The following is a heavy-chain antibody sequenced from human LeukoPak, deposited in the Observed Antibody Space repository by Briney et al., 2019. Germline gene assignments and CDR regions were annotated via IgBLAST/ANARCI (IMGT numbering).Heavy chain of an antibody. D-gene: IGHD2-2*01. CDR2: IKQDGSEK. V-gene: IGHV3-7*01. CDR3: ARVVGPAALNWFDP. J-gene: IGHJ5*02. CDR1: GFTFSNYW. Sequence: GGSLRLSCAASGFTFSNYWMSWVRQAPGKGLEWVVNIKQDGSEKYYVDSGKGRFTISRDNAKNSLYLQMNSLRAEDTAVYYCARVVGPAALNWFDPWGQGTLVTVSS.